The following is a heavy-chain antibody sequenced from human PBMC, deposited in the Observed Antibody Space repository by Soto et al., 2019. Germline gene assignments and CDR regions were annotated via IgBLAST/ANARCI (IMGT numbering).Heavy chain of an antibody. V-gene: IGHV4-34*01. CDR2: INHSGST. J-gene: IGHJ6*04. CDR3: ARARLPTMVPAYYYICMDV. Sequence: PSETLSLTCAVYGGSFSGYYWSWIRQPPGKGLEWIGEINHSGSTNYNPSLKSRVTISVDTSKNQFSLKLSSVTAADTAVYYCARARLPTMVPAYYYICMDVWREGPTVTVSA. CDR1: GGSFSGYY. D-gene: IGHD3-10*01.